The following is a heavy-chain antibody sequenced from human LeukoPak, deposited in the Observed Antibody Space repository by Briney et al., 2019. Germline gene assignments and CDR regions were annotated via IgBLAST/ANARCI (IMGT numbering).Heavy chain of an antibody. CDR1: GYTFTSYY. D-gene: IGHD1-26*01. V-gene: IGHV1-46*01. J-gene: IGHJ5*02. CDR2: INPAGGST. CDR3: ARDNSVGDNAWWFDP. Sequence: GASVKVSCKASGYTFTSYYMHWVRQAPGQGLEWMGLINPAGGSTGYARKFQGRVTMTRDMSTSTDYMELSSLRSEDTAIYYCARDNSVGDNAWWFDPWGQGTLVTVSS.